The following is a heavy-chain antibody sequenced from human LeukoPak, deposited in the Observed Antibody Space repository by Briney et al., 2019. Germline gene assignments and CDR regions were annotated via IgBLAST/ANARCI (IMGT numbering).Heavy chain of an antibody. D-gene: IGHD3-9*01. J-gene: IGHJ4*02. V-gene: IGHV4-39*01. Sequence: PSVTLSLTCTVSGGSISSSSYYWGWIRQPPGKGLEWIGSIYYSGSTYYNPSLKSRVTISVDTSKNQFSLKLSSVTAADTAVYYCARTAPDYDILTGFLRYYFDYWGQGTLVTVSS. CDR3: ARTAPDYDILTGFLRYYFDY. CDR1: GGSISSSSYY. CDR2: IYYSGST.